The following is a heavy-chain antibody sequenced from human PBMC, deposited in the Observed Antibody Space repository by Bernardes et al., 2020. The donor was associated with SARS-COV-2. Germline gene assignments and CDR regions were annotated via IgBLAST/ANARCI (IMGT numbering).Heavy chain of an antibody. CDR2: INHGGQNT. CDR1: GFPFSNYA. J-gene: IGHJ4*02. D-gene: IGHD6-19*01. CDR3: AKDLDSSGWYEGDY. V-gene: IGHV3-23*01. Sequence: GSLSLSCAASGFPFSNYAMNWVRRAPGKGLEWVSTINHGGQNTHYADSVRGRFIISRDNSKDTLFLQMDSLRAEDTAVYHCAKDLDSSGWYEGDYWGQGTLVTVSS.